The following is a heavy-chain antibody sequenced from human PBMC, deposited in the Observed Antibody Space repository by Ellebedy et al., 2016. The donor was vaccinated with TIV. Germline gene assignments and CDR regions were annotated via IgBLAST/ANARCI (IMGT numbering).Heavy chain of an antibody. J-gene: IGHJ4*02. D-gene: IGHD5-12*01. CDR3: ASLGFIVASMNGLEY. V-gene: IGHV3-74*01. Sequence: GESLKISCEASGFPFGGYWIHWVRQVPGKGLVWVSRINGDGRSTTYADSVKGRFPISRDNSKNTLYLQMNSLRAEDTAVYYCASLGFIVASMNGLEYWGQGTLVTVSS. CDR1: GFPFGGYW. CDR2: INGDGRST.